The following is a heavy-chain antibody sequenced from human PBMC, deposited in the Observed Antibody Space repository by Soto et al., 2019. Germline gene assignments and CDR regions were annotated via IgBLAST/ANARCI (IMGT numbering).Heavy chain of an antibody. CDR1: GDTLSTYA. V-gene: IGHV1-69*01. CDR3: AAGDSSDTGDH. D-gene: IGHD5-18*01. CDR2: TTPIIGTI. Sequence: QVQLVQSGAEVKKPGSSVKVSCKASGDTLSTYAISWVRQVPGQRLEWMGGTTPIIGTIDYAQKFQGRVTITADESTATSYMELRSLRSEDTAVYYCAAGDSSDTGDHWGQGTLVTVPS. J-gene: IGHJ4*02.